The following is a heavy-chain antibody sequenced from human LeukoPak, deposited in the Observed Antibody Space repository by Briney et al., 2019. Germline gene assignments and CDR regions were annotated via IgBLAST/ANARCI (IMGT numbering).Heavy chain of an antibody. V-gene: IGHV3-74*01. D-gene: IGHD3-10*01. CDR2: INNEGNDT. CDR3: ARGIYGNFDY. J-gene: IGHJ4*02. Sequence: GGSLTLSCAASGFTFSKYWMHWVRQVPRKGLIWVSRINNEGNDTNYADSVKGRFTISRDNAKNTLYLQMNSLRAEETAVYYCARGIYGNFDYWGQGSLVTVSS. CDR1: GFTFSKYW.